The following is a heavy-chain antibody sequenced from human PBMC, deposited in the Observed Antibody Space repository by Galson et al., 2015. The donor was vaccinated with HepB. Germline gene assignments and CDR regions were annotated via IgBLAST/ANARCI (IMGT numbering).Heavy chain of an antibody. D-gene: IGHD3-22*01. CDR1: GYTFTSYG. V-gene: IGHV1-18*01. CDR2: ISAYNGNT. J-gene: IGHJ3*02. CDR3: ARTYYYDSSGYYFRGRDDAFDI. Sequence: SVKVSCKASGYTFTSYGISWVRQAPGQGLEWMGWISAYNGNTNYAQKLQGRVTMTTDTSTSTAYMELRSLRSDDTAVYYCARTYYYDSSGYYFRGRDDAFDIWGQGTMVTVSS.